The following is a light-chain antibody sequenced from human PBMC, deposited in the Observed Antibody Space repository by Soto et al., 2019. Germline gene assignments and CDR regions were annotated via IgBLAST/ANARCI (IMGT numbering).Light chain of an antibody. V-gene: IGLV1-47*01. CDR2: RNN. CDR3: AAWDDSLSGVM. CDR1: SSNIGSNF. J-gene: IGLJ7*01. Sequence: QSVLTQSPSASGAPGQRVTISCSGSSSNIGSNFVYWYQQLPGTDPKLLIYRNNQRPSGVPDRFSGSKSGTSASLAISGLRSEDEADYYCAAWDDSLSGVMFGGGTQLTVL.